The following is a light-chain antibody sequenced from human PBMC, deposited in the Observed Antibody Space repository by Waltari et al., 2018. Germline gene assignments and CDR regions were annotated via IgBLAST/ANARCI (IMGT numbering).Light chain of an antibody. CDR3: QQYNSFPLT. Sequence: DIHMTQSPASLFASVGDRVTITCRASQGVSTSLAWYQHKPGKAPQSVIYAASTLQSGVPSRFIGSGSWTEFTLNITSLQPEDSATYYGQQYNSFPLTFGGGTKVEIK. CDR1: QGVSTS. CDR2: AAS. J-gene: IGKJ4*01. V-gene: IGKV1D-16*01.